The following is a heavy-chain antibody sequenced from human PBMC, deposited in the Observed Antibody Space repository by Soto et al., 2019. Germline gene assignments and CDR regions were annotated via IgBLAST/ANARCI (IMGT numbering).Heavy chain of an antibody. CDR2: IWYDGSNK. Sequence: QVQLVESGGGVVQPGRSLRLSCAASGFTFSSYGMHWVRQAPGKGLEWVAVIWYDGSNKYYADSVKGRFTIPRDNSKNTLYLQMNSLRAEDTAVYYCARGAYSSGWYYFDYWGQGTLVTVSS. CDR1: GFTFSSYG. J-gene: IGHJ4*02. CDR3: ARGAYSSGWYYFDY. V-gene: IGHV3-33*01. D-gene: IGHD6-19*01.